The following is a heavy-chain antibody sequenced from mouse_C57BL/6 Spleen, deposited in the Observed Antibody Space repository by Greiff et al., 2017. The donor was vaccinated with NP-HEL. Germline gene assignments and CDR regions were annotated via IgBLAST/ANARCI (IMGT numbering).Heavy chain of an antibody. CDR1: GFTFSSYA. Sequence: EVHLVESGGGLVKPGGSLKLSCAASGFTFSSYAMSWVRQTPEKRLEWVATISDGGSYTYYPANVKGRFTISRDNAKHTLYLQRSHLKSEDTAMYYCAREGDYSGSRYWYFDVWGTGTTVTVSS. D-gene: IGHD1-1*01. CDR3: AREGDYSGSRYWYFDV. J-gene: IGHJ1*03. V-gene: IGHV5-4*01. CDR2: ISDGGSYT.